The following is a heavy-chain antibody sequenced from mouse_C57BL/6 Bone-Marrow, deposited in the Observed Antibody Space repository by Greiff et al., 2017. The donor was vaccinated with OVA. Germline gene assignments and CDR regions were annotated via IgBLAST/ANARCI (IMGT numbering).Heavy chain of an antibody. V-gene: IGHV14-4*01. CDR2: IDPENGDT. CDR1: GFTIKDAY. J-gene: IGHJ4*01. Sequence: EVQLQQSGAELVRPGASVKLSCTASGFTIKDAYMHWVKQRPEQGLEWIGWIDPENGDTEYASKFQGKATITADTSSNTAYLQLSSLTSEDTAVYYCTPIYYDYDGQYYYAMDYWGQGTSVTVSS. D-gene: IGHD2-4*01. CDR3: TPIYYDYDGQYYYAMDY.